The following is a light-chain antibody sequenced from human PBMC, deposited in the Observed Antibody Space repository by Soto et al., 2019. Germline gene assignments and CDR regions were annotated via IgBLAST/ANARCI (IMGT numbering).Light chain of an antibody. V-gene: IGKV3-15*01. CDR3: QQYQNGTPHST. CDR1: QSVASN. J-gene: IGKJ2*01. CDR2: GAS. Sequence: EIVMTQSPASLSVSPGDGATLSCRASQSVASNVAWYQQKPGQGPRLLIHGASTRAVGVPARFSGSGSGTDVTLTISSRQSEDFAVYYCQQYQNGTPHSTFGQGTKLQL.